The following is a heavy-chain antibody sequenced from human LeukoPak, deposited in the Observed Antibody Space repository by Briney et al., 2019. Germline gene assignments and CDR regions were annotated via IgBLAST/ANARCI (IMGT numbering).Heavy chain of an antibody. CDR3: ATMDYYDSSGTLPLDY. J-gene: IGHJ4*02. V-gene: IGHV1-24*01. Sequence: ASVKVSCKVSGYTLTELSMHWVRQAPGKGLEWMGGFDPEDGETIYAQKFQGRVTMTEDTSTDTAYMELSSLRSEDTAVYYCATMDYYDSSGTLPLDYWGQGTLVTASS. CDR2: FDPEDGET. D-gene: IGHD3-22*01. CDR1: GYTLTELS.